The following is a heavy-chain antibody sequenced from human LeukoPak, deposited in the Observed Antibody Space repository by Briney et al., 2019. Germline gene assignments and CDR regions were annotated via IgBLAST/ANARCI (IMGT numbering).Heavy chain of an antibody. CDR3: AKDISAISGSAGY. V-gene: IGHV3-9*01. CDR1: GFTFDDYA. Sequence: GGSLRLSCAAYGFTFDDYAMYWVRQAPGKGLEWVSGISWNSGSIGYADSVKGRFTISRDNAKNSLYLQMNSLRAEDTALYYCAKDISAISGSAGYWGQGTLVTVSS. D-gene: IGHD2-15*01. J-gene: IGHJ4*02. CDR2: ISWNSGSI.